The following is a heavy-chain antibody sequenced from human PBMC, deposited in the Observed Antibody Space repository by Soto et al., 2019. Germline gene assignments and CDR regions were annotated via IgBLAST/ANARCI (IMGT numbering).Heavy chain of an antibody. J-gene: IGHJ4*02. V-gene: IGHV3-48*03. CDR1: GFTFNDFE. CDR3: ARGFGRFNY. CDR2: IDGSGTTK. D-gene: IGHD3-10*01. Sequence: EVQLLESGGGLVQPGGSLRLSCGVSGFTFNDFEMIWVRQAPGKGLEWLAYIDGSGTTKKYADSVRGRFTISRDNPNNSLFLQMSSLSAADTAIYYCARGFGRFNYWGQGTLVSVSS.